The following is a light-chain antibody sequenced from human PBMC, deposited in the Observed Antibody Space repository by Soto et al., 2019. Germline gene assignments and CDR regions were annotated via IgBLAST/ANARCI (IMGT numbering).Light chain of an antibody. Sequence: QSVLTQPPSVSWAPGQRVTISCTVSRSNLGAGYDVQWYQQLPGTAPKLLIYGNNNRPSGVPDRFSGSKSGTSASLAITGLQAEDEADYYCGSWDSSLSAYVFGTGTKVTVL. V-gene: IGLV1-40*01. J-gene: IGLJ1*01. CDR1: RSNLGAGYD. CDR3: GSWDSSLSAYV. CDR2: GNN.